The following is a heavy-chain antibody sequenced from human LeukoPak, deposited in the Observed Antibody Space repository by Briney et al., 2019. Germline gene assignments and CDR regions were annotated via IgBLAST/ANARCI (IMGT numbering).Heavy chain of an antibody. J-gene: IGHJ4*02. Sequence: GGSLRLSCAASGFTFSSYGMHWVRQTPGKGLEWVAFIRYDGSNKYYADSVKGRFTISRDNSRDTLYLQMISLRAEDTAVYYCAKSAVGATLGDYWGQGTPVTVSS. V-gene: IGHV3-30*02. CDR1: GFTFSSYG. CDR3: AKSAVGATLGDY. D-gene: IGHD1-26*01. CDR2: IRYDGSNK.